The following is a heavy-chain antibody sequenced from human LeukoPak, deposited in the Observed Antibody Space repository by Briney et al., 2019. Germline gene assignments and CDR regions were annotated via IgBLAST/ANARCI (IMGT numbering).Heavy chain of an antibody. V-gene: IGHV3-21*01. CDR1: GFTLSTYA. CDR2: TSSSDAGT. Sequence: GGSLRLSCAASGFTLSTYAMSWVRQTPGKGLEWVAATSSSDAGTYHADSVKGRFTISRDNAKNSLYLQMNSLRAEDTAVYYCARGTWGSHAFDIWGQGTMVTVSS. J-gene: IGHJ3*02. CDR3: ARGTWGSHAFDI. D-gene: IGHD7-27*01.